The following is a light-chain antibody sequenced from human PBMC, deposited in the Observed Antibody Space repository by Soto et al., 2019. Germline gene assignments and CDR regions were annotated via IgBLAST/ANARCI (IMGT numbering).Light chain of an antibody. CDR3: QQRSNWPPSIT. Sequence: DIVLTQSPATLSLSPGERANISCMXSQSVTTYLAWYQQKPGQAPRLLIYDASDRATGIPARFSGSGSGTDFTLTISSLEPEDFAVYYCQQRSNWPPSITLGQGTRLEI. V-gene: IGKV3-11*01. CDR1: QSVTTY. CDR2: DAS. J-gene: IGKJ5*01.